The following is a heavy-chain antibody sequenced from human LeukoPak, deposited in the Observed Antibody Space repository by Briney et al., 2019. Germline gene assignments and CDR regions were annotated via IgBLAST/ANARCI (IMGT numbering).Heavy chain of an antibody. Sequence: ASVKVSCKVFAYTLSSYGISWVRQAPGQGLEWMGWISAYDGHTNYAQKLQGRVTMTTDTATRTAYMELRSLKSDDTAVYYCARHQGELRFFYYGMDVWGQGTTVTVSS. J-gene: IGHJ6*02. CDR3: ARHQGELRFFYYGMDV. CDR1: AYTLSSYG. V-gene: IGHV1-18*01. CDR2: ISAYDGHT. D-gene: IGHD1-26*01.